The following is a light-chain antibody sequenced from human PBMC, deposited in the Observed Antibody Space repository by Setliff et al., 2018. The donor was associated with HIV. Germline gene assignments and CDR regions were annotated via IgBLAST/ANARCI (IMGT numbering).Light chain of an antibody. J-gene: IGLJ1*01. CDR2: DVS. CDR3: SSYTSSSTYV. V-gene: IGLV2-14*01. Sequence: QSALTQPASVSGSPGQSITISCTGTSSDIGGYNYVSWYQRHPGKAPKLMIYDVSKRPSGVSNRFSGSKSGNTASLTISGLQAEDEAAYYCSSYTSSSTYVFATGTKVTVL. CDR1: SSDIGGYNY.